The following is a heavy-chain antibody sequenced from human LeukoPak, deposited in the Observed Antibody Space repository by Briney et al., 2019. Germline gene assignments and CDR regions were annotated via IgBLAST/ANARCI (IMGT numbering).Heavy chain of an antibody. D-gene: IGHD6-19*01. CDR3: ARDASGWSVY. CDR2: ISGSGGST. Sequence: GGSLRLSCAASGFTFSSYAMSWVRQAPGKGLEWVPAISGSGGSTYYADSVKGRFTISRDNAKNSLYLQMNSLRAEDTAVYYCARDASGWSVYWGQGTLVIVSS. J-gene: IGHJ4*02. V-gene: IGHV3-23*01. CDR1: GFTFSSYA.